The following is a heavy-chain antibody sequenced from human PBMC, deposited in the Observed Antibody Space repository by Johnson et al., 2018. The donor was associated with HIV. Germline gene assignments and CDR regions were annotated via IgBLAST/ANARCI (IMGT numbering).Heavy chain of an antibody. Sequence: MQLVESGGGLVHPGGSLRLSCAASGFTVSTNYMSWVRQAPGKGLEWVSLIYTGGSTFYADSVKGRFTISRDNSKNTLYLQMNSLRAEDTAVYYCAKNGARGDAFDIWGQGTMVTVSS. CDR3: AKNGARGDAFDI. CDR1: GFTVSTNY. D-gene: IGHD2-8*01. V-gene: IGHV3-66*02. CDR2: IYTGGST. J-gene: IGHJ3*02.